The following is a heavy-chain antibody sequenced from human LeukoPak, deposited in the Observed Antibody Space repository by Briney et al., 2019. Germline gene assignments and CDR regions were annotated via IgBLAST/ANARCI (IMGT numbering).Heavy chain of an antibody. V-gene: IGHV3-7*01. Sequence: GGSLRLSCVDSGFTFSNSWMSWVRQAPGRGLEWVATSNADGSEEFYVESVRGRFTISRNNARNSLFLHMDSLRADDTAVYYCARDRAYGTFDYWGQGTLVTVSS. CDR1: GFTFSNSW. J-gene: IGHJ4*02. CDR2: SNADGSEE. CDR3: ARDRAYGTFDY. D-gene: IGHD4-17*01.